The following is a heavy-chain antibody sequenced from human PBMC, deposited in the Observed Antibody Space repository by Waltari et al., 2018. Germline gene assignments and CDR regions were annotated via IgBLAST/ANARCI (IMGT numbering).Heavy chain of an antibody. D-gene: IGHD4-17*01. J-gene: IGHJ4*02. CDR3: ARGRVYGDYGRVDY. Sequence: QVHLQESGPRLMKPSETLSLTCTVSGGSIDSFYWTYIRQPLGQVREWIGYIYYGGSTKYNPSLKSRVTRSVDTSKNQFSLKLTSVSAADTAVYYCARGRVYGDYGRVDYWGQGILVTVSS. CDR1: GGSIDSFY. V-gene: IGHV4-59*01. CDR2: IYYGGST.